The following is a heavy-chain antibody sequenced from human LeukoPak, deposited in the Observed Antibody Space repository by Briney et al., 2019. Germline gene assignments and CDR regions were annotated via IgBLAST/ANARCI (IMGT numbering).Heavy chain of an antibody. CDR1: GGSISSYY. J-gene: IGHJ6*02. CDR2: IYYSGST. Sequence: PSETLSLTCTVSGGSISSYYWSWIRQPPGKGLEWIGYIYYSGSTNYNPSLKSRVTISVDTSKNQFSLKLSSVTAADTAVYYCARTRIRLWSVYGMDVWGQGTTVTVSS. D-gene: IGHD5-18*01. V-gene: IGHV4-59*08. CDR3: ARTRIRLWSVYGMDV.